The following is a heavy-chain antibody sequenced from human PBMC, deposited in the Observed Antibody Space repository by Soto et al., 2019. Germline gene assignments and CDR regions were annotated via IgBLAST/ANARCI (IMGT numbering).Heavy chain of an antibody. CDR3: ARAAMQKFPPVRNYYYMDV. V-gene: IGHV4-34*01. Sequence: QVQLQQWGAGLLKPSETLSLTCAVYGGSFSGYYWSWIRQPPGKGLEWIGEINHSGSTNYNPSLKSLVTISVDTSKNQFSLKLSSVTAADTAVYYCARAAMQKFPPVRNYYYMDVWGKGTTVTVSS. CDR2: INHSGST. J-gene: IGHJ6*03. CDR1: GGSFSGYY.